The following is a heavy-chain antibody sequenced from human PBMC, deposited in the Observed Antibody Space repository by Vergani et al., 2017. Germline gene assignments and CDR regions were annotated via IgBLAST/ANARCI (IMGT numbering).Heavy chain of an antibody. CDR2: INSDGSST. V-gene: IGHV3-74*01. Sequence: EVQLVESGGGLVQPGGSLRLSCAASGFTFSSYWMHWVRQAPGKGLVWVSRINSDGSSTSYADSVKGRFTISRDNAKNTLYLQMNSLRAEDTAVYYCARELARAGYSYGYRSVGVDYWGQGTLVTVSS. J-gene: IGHJ4*02. CDR3: ARELARAGYSYGYRSVGVDY. CDR1: GFTFSSYW. D-gene: IGHD5-18*01.